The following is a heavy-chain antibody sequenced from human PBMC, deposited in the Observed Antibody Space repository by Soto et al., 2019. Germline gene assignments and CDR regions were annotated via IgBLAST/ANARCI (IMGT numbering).Heavy chain of an antibody. D-gene: IGHD2-15*01. Sequence: SETLSVTCTVSGASIKSRNYFWGWILQPPGKGLEFVGSIHSSGGTYYNPSLKSRVTVSVDLSNSHFSLSLKSLTATDTAVYYCGRLAEAATGHTDFDFWGQGTLVTVSS. V-gene: IGHV4-39*02. CDR3: GRLAEAATGHTDFDF. CDR2: IHSSGGT. CDR1: GASIKSRNYF. J-gene: IGHJ4*02.